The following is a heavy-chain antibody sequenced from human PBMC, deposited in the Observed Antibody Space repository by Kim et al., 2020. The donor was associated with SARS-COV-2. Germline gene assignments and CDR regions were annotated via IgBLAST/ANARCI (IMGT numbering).Heavy chain of an antibody. V-gene: IGHV4-59*13. CDR1: GGSISSYY. CDR3: ARVGYSSSWGSYYYGMDV. CDR2: IYYSGST. D-gene: IGHD6-13*01. J-gene: IGHJ6*02. Sequence: SETLSLTCTVSGGSISSYYWSWIRQPPGKGLEWIGYIYYSGSTNYNPSLKSRVTISVDTSKNQFALKLSSVNAADTAVYYCARVGYSSSWGSYYYGMDVWGQGTTVTVSS.